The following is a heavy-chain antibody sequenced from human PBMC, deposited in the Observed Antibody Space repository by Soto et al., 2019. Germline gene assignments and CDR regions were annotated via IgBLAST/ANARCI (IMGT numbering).Heavy chain of an antibody. CDR3: AKDMEKYSSGYYFDYYYYGMDV. V-gene: IGHV3-30*18. Sequence: QVQLVESGGGVVQPGRSLRLSCAASGFTFSSYGMHWVRQAPGKGLEWVAVISYDGSNKYYADYVKGRFTISRDNSKNTLYLQMNRLRAEDTDVYYCAKDMEKYSSGYYFDYYYYGMDVWGQGTTVTVSS. D-gene: IGHD3-22*01. J-gene: IGHJ6*02. CDR2: ISYDGSNK. CDR1: GFTFSSYG.